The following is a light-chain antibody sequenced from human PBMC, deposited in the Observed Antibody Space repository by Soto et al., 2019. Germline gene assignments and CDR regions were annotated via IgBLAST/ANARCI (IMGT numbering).Light chain of an antibody. J-gene: IGKJ1*01. CDR1: QSVSSH. CDR3: HQRGNWPRT. CDR2: DAS. Sequence: EIVLTQSPATLSLSPGERATLSCRASQSVSSHLAWYQQKPGQAPRFLIYDASNRATGIPARFSGSGSGTDFTLTISSLEPEDFAVYYCHQRGNWPRTFGQGNKVEIK. V-gene: IGKV3-11*01.